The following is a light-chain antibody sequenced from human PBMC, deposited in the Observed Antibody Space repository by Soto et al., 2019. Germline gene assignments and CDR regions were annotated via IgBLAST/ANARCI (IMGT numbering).Light chain of an antibody. CDR1: QDISTS. CDR2: SAS. Sequence: AIRMTQSPSSFSASTGDRVTITCRASQDISTSLAWYQQKPGKAPKLLIYSASSLQSGVPANFGGSGSGTAFTLTISHLQSEDFATYYCQQYYSYPYTFCQGTKVEIK. J-gene: IGKJ2*01. CDR3: QQYYSYPYT. V-gene: IGKV1-8*01.